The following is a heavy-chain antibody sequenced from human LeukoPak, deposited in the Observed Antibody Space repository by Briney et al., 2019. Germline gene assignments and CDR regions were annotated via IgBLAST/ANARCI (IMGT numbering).Heavy chain of an antibody. CDR2: ISSSSSYI. V-gene: IGHV3-21*01. Sequence: GGSLRLSCASSGFTFSSYSMNWVRQAPGKGREWVSSISSSSSYIYYADSVKGRFTISRDNAKNSLYPQMNSLRAEDTAAYYCARAPTRSGYYTGFDYWGQGTLVTVSS. CDR3: ARAPTRSGYYTGFDY. J-gene: IGHJ4*02. D-gene: IGHD3-3*01. CDR1: GFTFSSYS.